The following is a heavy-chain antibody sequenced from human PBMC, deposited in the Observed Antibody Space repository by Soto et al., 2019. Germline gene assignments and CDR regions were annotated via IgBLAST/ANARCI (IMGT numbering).Heavy chain of an antibody. V-gene: IGHV5-10-1*01. CDR2: IDPSDSYT. CDR3: VSWGLLWFGENGGFYYDMDV. Sequence: PGESLKISCKGSGYSFTSYWISWVRQMPGKGLEWMGRIDPSDSYTNYSPSFQGHVTISADKSISTAYLQWSSLKASDTAMYYCVSWGLLWFGENGGFYYDMDVWGQGTTVTVSS. CDR1: GYSFTSYW. J-gene: IGHJ6*02. D-gene: IGHD3-10*01.